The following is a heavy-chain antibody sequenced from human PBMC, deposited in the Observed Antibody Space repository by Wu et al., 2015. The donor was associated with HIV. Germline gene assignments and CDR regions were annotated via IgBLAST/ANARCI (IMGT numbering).Heavy chain of an antibody. Sequence: HVQLVQSGTEVKKPGASVKVSCKASGYTFSTYGISWVRQAPGQGLEWMGWISAYNGNTNYAQKFQGRLTMTTDTSTSTGSMELRSLRSDDTAIYYCARVGLRAARNNWFDPWGQGTLVTVSS. D-gene: IGHD6-6*01. CDR3: ARVGLRAARNNWFDP. CDR2: ISAYNGNT. J-gene: IGHJ5*02. CDR1: GYTFSTYG. V-gene: IGHV1-18*01.